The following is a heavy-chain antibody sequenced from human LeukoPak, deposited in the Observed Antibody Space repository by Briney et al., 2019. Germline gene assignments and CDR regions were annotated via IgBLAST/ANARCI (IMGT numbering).Heavy chain of an antibody. J-gene: IGHJ4*02. CDR1: GGTFSSYA. V-gene: IGHV1-69*04. CDR3: ARDPGYGDYLTFDY. CDR2: IIPILGIA. D-gene: IGHD4-17*01. Sequence: SVKVSCKASGGTFSSYAISWVRQAPGQGLEWMGRIIPILGIANYAQKFQGRVTITADKSTSTAYMELSSLRSEDTAVYYCARDPGYGDYLTFDYWGQGTLVSVSS.